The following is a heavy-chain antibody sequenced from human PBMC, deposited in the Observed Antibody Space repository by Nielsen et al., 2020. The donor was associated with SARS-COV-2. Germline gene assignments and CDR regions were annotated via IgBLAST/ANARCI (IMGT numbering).Heavy chain of an antibody. Sequence: GESLKISCTAPTFTFTGAWMTWVRQAPGRGLQWVTVISFDGLYKQYTDSVKGRFSISRDNSKNTVSLQMDSLEIEDTGVYYCSTGGVAAVGTYYYYYGMDVWGQGTTVAVSS. J-gene: IGHJ6*02. CDR2: ISFDGLYK. CDR3: STGGVAAVGTYYYYYGMDV. CDR1: TFTFTGAW. V-gene: IGHV3-30*03. D-gene: IGHD6-13*01.